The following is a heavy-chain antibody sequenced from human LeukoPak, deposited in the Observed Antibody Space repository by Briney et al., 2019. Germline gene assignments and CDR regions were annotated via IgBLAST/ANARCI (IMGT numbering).Heavy chain of an antibody. Sequence: SQTLSLTCTVSGGSISSYYWGWIRQPPGKGLEWIGSIYYSGSTYYNPSLKSRVTISVDTSKNQFSLKLSSVTAADTAVYYCARSEYYYDSSGYPLPFDYWGQGTLVTVSS. CDR3: ARSEYYYDSSGYPLPFDY. D-gene: IGHD3-22*01. CDR2: IYYSGST. V-gene: IGHV4-39*01. CDR1: GGSISSYY. J-gene: IGHJ4*02.